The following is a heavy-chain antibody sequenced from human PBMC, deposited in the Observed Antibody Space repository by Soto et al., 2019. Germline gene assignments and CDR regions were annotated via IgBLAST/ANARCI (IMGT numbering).Heavy chain of an antibody. J-gene: IGHJ4*02. CDR1: GYSFTSLD. CDR3: ARGVTAGVDY. CDR2: MQPSSGRT. Sequence: QVQLVQSGAEVREPGASVKVSCKSSGYSFTSLDINWVRQTTGQVLEWMGWMQPSSGRTGYAQKFQGRVTMTRDTSINTAYMELSSLTSDDTAFYYCARGVTAGVDYWGQGTLVTVSS. V-gene: IGHV1-8*01. D-gene: IGHD1-26*01.